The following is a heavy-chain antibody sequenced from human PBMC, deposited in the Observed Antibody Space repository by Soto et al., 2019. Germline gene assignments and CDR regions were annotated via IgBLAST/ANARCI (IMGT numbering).Heavy chain of an antibody. Sequence: PSETLSLTCTVSGGSISSSSYYWGWIRQPPWKGLEWIGSIYYSGSTYYNPSLKSRVTISVDTSKNQFSLKLSSVTAADTAVYYCARLRGLTTVITNWYFDLWGRGXLVTVSS. CDR2: IYYSGST. CDR1: GGSISSSSYY. V-gene: IGHV4-39*01. D-gene: IGHD4-17*01. CDR3: ARLRGLTTVITNWYFDL. J-gene: IGHJ2*01.